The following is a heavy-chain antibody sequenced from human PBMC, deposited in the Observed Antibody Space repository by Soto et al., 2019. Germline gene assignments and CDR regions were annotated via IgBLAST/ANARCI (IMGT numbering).Heavy chain of an antibody. CDR3: ARVPLAYGDSLNWFDP. CDR2: ISYDGSNK. CDR1: GFTFSSYG. D-gene: IGHD4-17*01. J-gene: IGHJ5*02. V-gene: IGHV3-30*03. Sequence: PVGSLRLSCAASGFTFSSYGMHWVRQAPGKGLEWVAVISYDGSNKYYADSVKGRFTISRDNSKNTLFLQMNSLKPEDTAVYYCARVPLAYGDSLNWFDPWGQGTLVTVSS.